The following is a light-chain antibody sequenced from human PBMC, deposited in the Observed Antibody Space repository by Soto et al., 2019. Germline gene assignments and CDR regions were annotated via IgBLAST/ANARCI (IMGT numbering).Light chain of an antibody. CDR3: QQYDNSPWT. V-gene: IGKV3-20*01. J-gene: IGKJ1*01. CDR1: QSVSSSY. Sequence: EIVLTQSPGTLSLSPGEGATLSCRASQSVSSSYLAWYQQKPGQAPRLLIYGASSSAAGIPDRFSGGGSGTDFTLTISRLEPEDIAVYYCQQYDNSPWTFGQGTTVEIK. CDR2: GAS.